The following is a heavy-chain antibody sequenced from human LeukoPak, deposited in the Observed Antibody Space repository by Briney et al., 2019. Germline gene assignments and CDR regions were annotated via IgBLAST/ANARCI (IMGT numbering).Heavy chain of an antibody. J-gene: IGHJ6*03. Sequence: GESLKISCKGSGYSFTSYWIGWVRQMPGKGLEWMGIIYPGDSDTRYSPSFQGQVTISADKSISTAYLQWSSLKASDTAMYYCARIRGGQRYLGYSSSWYVTDKQYYYYYMDVWGKGTTVTISS. CDR1: GYSFTSYW. CDR2: IYPGDSDT. V-gene: IGHV5-51*03. CDR3: ARIRGGQRYLGYSSSWYVTDKQYYYYYMDV. D-gene: IGHD6-13*01.